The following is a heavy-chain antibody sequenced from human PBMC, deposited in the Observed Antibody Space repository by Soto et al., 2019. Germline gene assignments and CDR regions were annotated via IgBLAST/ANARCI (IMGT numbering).Heavy chain of an antibody. V-gene: IGHV1-3*01. CDR2: INGGNGNT. J-gene: IGHJ1*01. CDR1: GYTFNTHA. Sequence: QVQLLQSGAEVKKPGASVKVSCQAAGYTFNTHAMHWVRQAPGQGLEWMGWINGGNGNTKYSQKFKGRLTVTRDTSAATVYMELSSLTSGDTAVYYCAREFLGRIGVDRLESWGQRTLVNVSS. CDR3: AREFLGRIGVDRLES. D-gene: IGHD3-10*01.